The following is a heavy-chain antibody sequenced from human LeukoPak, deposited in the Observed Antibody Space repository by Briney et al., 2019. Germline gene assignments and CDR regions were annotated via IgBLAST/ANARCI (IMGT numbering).Heavy chain of an antibody. CDR1: GGSFSGYY. J-gene: IGHJ4*02. V-gene: IGHV4-34*01. Sequence: SETLSLTCAVYGGSFSGYYWSWIRQPPGKGLEWIGEINHSGSTNYNPSLKSRVTISVDTSKNQFSLKLSSVTAADTAVYYCARRHKYYDSSGYPDYWGQGTLVTVSS. CDR3: ARRHKYYDSSGYPDY. CDR2: INHSGST. D-gene: IGHD3-22*01.